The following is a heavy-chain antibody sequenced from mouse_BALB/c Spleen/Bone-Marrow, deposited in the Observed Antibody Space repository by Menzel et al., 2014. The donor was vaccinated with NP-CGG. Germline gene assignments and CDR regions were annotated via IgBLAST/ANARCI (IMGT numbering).Heavy chain of an antibody. Sequence: VQLQQSGAELVKPGASVKLSCTASGFNINDTYMRWVKQRPEQGLEWIGRIDPANGNTKYDPKFQGKATITADTSSNTAYLQLSSLTSEDTAVYYCARYYYGSSYFDYWGQGTTLTVSS. CDR2: IDPANGNT. J-gene: IGHJ2*01. V-gene: IGHV14-3*02. CDR3: ARYYYGSSYFDY. CDR1: GFNINDTY. D-gene: IGHD1-1*01.